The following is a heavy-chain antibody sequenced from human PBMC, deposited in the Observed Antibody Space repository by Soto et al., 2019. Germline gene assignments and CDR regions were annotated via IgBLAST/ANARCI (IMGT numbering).Heavy chain of an antibody. CDR2: XXXSGXXP. J-gene: IGHJ4*02. CDR1: GFTFSTVG. CDR3: AKRDHQY. Sequence: PXGSLRLSCAASGFTFSTVGMSWVRQAPGKXXXXXXAXXXSGXXPQXXXXXXXRXXXYXXXSKNTLYLQMKSLRADDTAVYYCAKRDHQYWGQGTLVNVSS. V-gene: IGHV3-23*01.